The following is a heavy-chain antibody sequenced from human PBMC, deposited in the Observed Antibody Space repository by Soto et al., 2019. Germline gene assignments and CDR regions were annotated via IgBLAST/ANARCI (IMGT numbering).Heavy chain of an antibody. CDR3: ARVGDFAGAY. V-gene: IGHV4-61*01. CDR2: IHSGGST. D-gene: IGHD6-13*01. Sequence: PLEPLSLTWIFSGCSISGGSFYWRWIRQPPGKGLEWIAYIHSGGSTDYNPSLKSRVFISRDTSKNQFSLTVRSVTAADTAMYYCARVGDFAGAYWGQGHLVTVSS. J-gene: IGHJ4*02. CDR1: GCSISGGSFY.